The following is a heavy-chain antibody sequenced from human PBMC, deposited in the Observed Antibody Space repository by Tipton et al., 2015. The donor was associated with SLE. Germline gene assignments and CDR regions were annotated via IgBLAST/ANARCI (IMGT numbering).Heavy chain of an antibody. CDR3: ARVRADFGVVIIYEY. V-gene: IGHV5-51*03. CDR1: GYSFASYW. CDR2: IYPPDSDT. D-gene: IGHD3-3*01. Sequence: QSGPEVKKPGESLKISCKGSGYSFASYWIGWVRQMPEKGLEWMGLIYPPDSDTRYSPSFQGRVTLSVDKSISTAYLQWSSLKASDTAMYYCARVRADFGVVIIYEYWGQGTLVTVSS. J-gene: IGHJ4*02.